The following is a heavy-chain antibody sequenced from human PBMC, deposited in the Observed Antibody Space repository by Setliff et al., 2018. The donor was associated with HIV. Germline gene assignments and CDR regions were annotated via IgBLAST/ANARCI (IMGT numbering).Heavy chain of an antibody. Sequence: GASVMVSCKASGYTFSSYGISWVRQAPGQGLEWMGWISASNGYTDYAQEFRDRVTLTTDTSTSTAYMELRSLTSDDTAVYYCARGYCGGGICYSPNWLDPWGQGTLVTVSS. D-gene: IGHD2-15*01. CDR1: GYTFSSYG. V-gene: IGHV1-18*01. CDR3: ARGYCGGGICYSPNWLDP. CDR2: ISASNGYT. J-gene: IGHJ5*02.